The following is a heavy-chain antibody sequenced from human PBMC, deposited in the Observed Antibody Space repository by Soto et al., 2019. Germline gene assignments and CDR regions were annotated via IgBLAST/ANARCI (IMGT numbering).Heavy chain of an antibody. D-gene: IGHD3-22*01. J-gene: IGHJ6*02. CDR2: INAGNGNT. Sequence: ASVKVSCKASGYTFTSYGIHWVRQAPGQRLEWTGWINAGNGNTKYSEKFQGRVTITRDTSAGTAYLELSSLRSEDTAVYYCARDPNDSSAYYHHYYFGMDVWGQGTTVTVSS. V-gene: IGHV1-3*01. CDR3: ARDPNDSSAYYHHYYFGMDV. CDR1: GYTFTSYG.